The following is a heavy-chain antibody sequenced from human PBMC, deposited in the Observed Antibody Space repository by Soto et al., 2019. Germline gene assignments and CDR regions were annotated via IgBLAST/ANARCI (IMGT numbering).Heavy chain of an antibody. Sequence: SLRLSCAASGFTFSASAMHWVRQASGKGLEWVGRIRSKANYYATAYAASVKGRFTISRDDSKNTAYLQMDSLKNEDTAFYYCTTIPGGVVGPSFEYWGHGSLVTVSS. V-gene: IGHV3-73*01. J-gene: IGHJ4*01. CDR2: IRSKANYYAT. D-gene: IGHD3-16*01. CDR1: GFTFSASA. CDR3: TTIPGGVVGPSFEY.